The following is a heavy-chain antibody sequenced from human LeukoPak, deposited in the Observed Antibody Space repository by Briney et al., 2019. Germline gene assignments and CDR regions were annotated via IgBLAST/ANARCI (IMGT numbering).Heavy chain of an antibody. CDR1: GFTFSSYT. D-gene: IGHD3-10*01. CDR2: IGTACAT. Sequence: GGSLRLSCAAPGFTFSSYTMNSVRQAPGKGLEWDSGIGTACATYSPNSVKGRFPISRENAKNSVYLQMNSLRAGDTAVYFCARASGSYYDFDYWGQGTLVTVSS. J-gene: IGHJ4*02. CDR3: ARASGSYYDFDY. V-gene: IGHV3-13*04.